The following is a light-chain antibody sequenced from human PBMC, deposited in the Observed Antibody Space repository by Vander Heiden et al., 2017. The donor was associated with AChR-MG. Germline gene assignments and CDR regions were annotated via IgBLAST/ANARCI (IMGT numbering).Light chain of an antibody. V-gene: IGLV8-61*01. Sequence: QTVVTQEPSLSVSPGGTVTLTCGLSPGSAPSRYYPSWYQQTPGQAPRTLVFSTNTRSSGVPERFSGSILGNKAALTITGAQAHDESEYYCLLYMGSGVWVFGGGTKLTVL. CDR1: PGSAPSRYY. CDR3: LLYMGSGVWV. CDR2: STN. J-gene: IGLJ3*02.